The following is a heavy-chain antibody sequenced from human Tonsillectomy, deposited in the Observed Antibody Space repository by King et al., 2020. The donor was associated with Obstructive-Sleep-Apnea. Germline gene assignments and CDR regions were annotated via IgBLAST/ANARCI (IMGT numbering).Heavy chain of an antibody. CDR1: GFTFSSYA. CDR3: AKDFYHGTTSCLVDY. Sequence: VQLVESGGGLVQPGGSLRLPCAASGFTFSSYAMSWVRQAPGKGLSWVSAISSSGDNTYYADSVKGRFTISRDNSKNTLYLQMNSLRAEDTAVYYCAKDFYHGTTSCLVDYWGQGTLVTVSS. J-gene: IGHJ4*02. V-gene: IGHV3-23*04. D-gene: IGHD2-2*01. CDR2: ISSSGDNT.